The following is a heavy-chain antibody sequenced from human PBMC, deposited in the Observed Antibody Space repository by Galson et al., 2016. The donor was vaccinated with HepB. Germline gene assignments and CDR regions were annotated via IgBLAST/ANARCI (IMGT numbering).Heavy chain of an antibody. CDR2: ISGSGTST. CDR3: AARPAVSPIAPYDH. CDR1: GFTFSSYA. J-gene: IGHJ4*02. Sequence: SLRLSCAASGFTFSSYAMSWVRQAPGKGLEWVSVISGSGTSTYYADSVKGRFTILRDDSKNTLFLHMNNLRVEDKPVYFCAARPAVSPIAPYDHWGQGTLLTVSS. D-gene: IGHD2-15*01. V-gene: IGHV3-23*01.